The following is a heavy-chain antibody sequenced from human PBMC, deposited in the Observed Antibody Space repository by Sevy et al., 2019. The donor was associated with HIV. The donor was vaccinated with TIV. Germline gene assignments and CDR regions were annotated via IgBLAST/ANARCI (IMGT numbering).Heavy chain of an antibody. V-gene: IGHV3-9*01. CDR3: AKDIVVVPATSSGYFDL. Sequence: GGSLRLSCAASGFIFDDYAMHWVRQAPGKGLEWVSGITWNSDTIGYADSVKGRFTISRDNAKNSLYLQMNSLRLEDSALYYCAKDIVVVPATSSGYFDLWDRGTLVTVSS. D-gene: IGHD2-2*01. CDR2: ITWNSDTI. CDR1: GFIFDDYA. J-gene: IGHJ2*01.